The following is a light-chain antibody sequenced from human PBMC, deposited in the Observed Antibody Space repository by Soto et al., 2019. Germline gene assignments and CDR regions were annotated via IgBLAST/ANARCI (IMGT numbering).Light chain of an antibody. J-gene: IGKJ5*01. V-gene: IGKV1-5*01. Sequence: DIQVTQSPSTLSASVGDRVTITCRASQAIGTWLAWYQQKPGKAPKLLISDASNLEGGVPSRFSGSGSGTDFTLTISSLQPEDFATYYCQQSYSTPITFGQGTRLEI. CDR2: DAS. CDR3: QQSYSTPIT. CDR1: QAIGTW.